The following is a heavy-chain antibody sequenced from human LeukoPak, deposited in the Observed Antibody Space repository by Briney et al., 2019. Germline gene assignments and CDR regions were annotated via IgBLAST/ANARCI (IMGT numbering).Heavy chain of an antibody. Sequence: PGGSLRLSCAASAFTFSGYWMSWVRQAPGKGLEWVANIKEDGSEKNYVDSVKGRFTISRDNGKNSLYLQMNSLRVEDTAVYYCARGRSSSYWGQGTLVTVSS. D-gene: IGHD6-6*01. CDR1: AFTFSGYW. CDR2: IKEDGSEK. V-gene: IGHV3-7*01. J-gene: IGHJ4*02. CDR3: ARGRSSSY.